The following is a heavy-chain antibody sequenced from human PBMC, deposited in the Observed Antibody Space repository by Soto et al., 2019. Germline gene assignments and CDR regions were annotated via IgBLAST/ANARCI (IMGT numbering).Heavy chain of an antibody. V-gene: IGHV3-33*01. J-gene: IGHJ4*02. CDR2: IWYDGSNK. CDR3: AREFTMVRGGRFGY. CDR1: GFTFSSYG. Sequence: QVQLVESGGGVVQPGRSLRLSCAASGFTFSSYGMHWVRQAPGKGLEWVAVIWYDGSNKYYADSVKGRFTISRDNSKNTLYLQMNSRRAEDTAVYYCAREFTMVRGGRFGYWGQGTLVTVSS. D-gene: IGHD3-10*01.